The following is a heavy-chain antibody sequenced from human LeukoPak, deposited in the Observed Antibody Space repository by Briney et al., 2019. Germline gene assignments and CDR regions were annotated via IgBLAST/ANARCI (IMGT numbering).Heavy chain of an antibody. CDR1: GYTFTSYY. Sequence: GASVKVSCKASGYTFTSYYIHWVRQAPGQGLEWMGIINPSGGSTSYAQKFQGRVTMTRDTSTSTVYMELSSLRSEDTAVYYCARDKSSPEYYYDSSGYYSNWGRGTLVTVSS. CDR3: ARDKSSPEYYYDSSGYYSN. V-gene: IGHV1-46*03. CDR2: INPSGGST. J-gene: IGHJ4*02. D-gene: IGHD3-22*01.